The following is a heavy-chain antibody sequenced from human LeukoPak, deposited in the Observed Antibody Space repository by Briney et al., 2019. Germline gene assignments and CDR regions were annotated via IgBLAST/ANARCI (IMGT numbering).Heavy chain of an antibody. CDR2: ISTSSLYI. Sequence: GGSLRLSCAASGFTFSRYNMNWVRQAPGKGLEWVSSISTSSLYIYYADSVKGRFTISRDNAKNSLYLQMNSLRAEDTAVYYCAKDIGSYYDYWGQGILVTVSS. CDR3: AKDIGSYYDY. J-gene: IGHJ4*02. D-gene: IGHD3-10*01. CDR1: GFTFSRYN. V-gene: IGHV3-21*01.